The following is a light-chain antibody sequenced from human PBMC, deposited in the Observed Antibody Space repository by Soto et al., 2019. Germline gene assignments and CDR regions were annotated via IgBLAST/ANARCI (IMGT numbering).Light chain of an antibody. CDR1: QSVSSSY. CDR2: GAS. J-gene: IGKJ1*01. Sequence: EIVLTQSPGTLSLSPGERVTLSCRASQSVSSSYLAWYQQKPGQAPRLLIYGASSRATGIPDRFSGSGSGTDFTLTISRLEPEDFAVYYCQQYGSSLRWTFGQGTKVEIK. V-gene: IGKV3-20*01. CDR3: QQYGSSLRWT.